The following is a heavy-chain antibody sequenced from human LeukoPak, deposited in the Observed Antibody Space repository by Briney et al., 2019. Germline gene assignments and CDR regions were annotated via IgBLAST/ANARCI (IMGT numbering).Heavy chain of an antibody. V-gene: IGHV3-48*03. CDR1: GFTFSSYE. CDR2: ISSSGKTT. D-gene: IGHD2-15*01. Sequence: AGGSLRLSCAASGFTFSSYEMNWVRQAPGKGLEWVSYISSSGKTTIYADSVKGRFTISRDNAKNSLYLQMNSLRAEDTAVYYCAKAGYCSGGSCYRTWYYYYYMDVWGKGTTVTVSS. CDR3: AKAGYCSGGSCYRTWYYYYYMDV. J-gene: IGHJ6*03.